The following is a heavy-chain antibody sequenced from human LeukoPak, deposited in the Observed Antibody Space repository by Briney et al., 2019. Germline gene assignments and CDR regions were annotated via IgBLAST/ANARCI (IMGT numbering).Heavy chain of an antibody. Sequence: GGSLRLSCAASGFTFSSYGMHWVRQAPGKGLEWVAFIRYDGSNKYYADSVKGRFTISRDNSKNTLFLQMNSLRAEDTALYYCAKDYRMIAFGGVIGIDAFDIWGQGTMVTVSS. CDR3: AKDYRMIAFGGVIGIDAFDI. V-gene: IGHV3-30*02. J-gene: IGHJ3*02. D-gene: IGHD3-16*02. CDR2: IRYDGSNK. CDR1: GFTFSSYG.